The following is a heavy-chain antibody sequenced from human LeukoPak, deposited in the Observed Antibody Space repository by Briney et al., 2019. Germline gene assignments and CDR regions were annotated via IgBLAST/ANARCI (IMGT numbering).Heavy chain of an antibody. J-gene: IGHJ4*02. Sequence: ASVKVSCKASGYTFTSYGISWVRQAPGQGLEWMGWISAYNGNTNYAQKFQGRVTITADESTSTAYMELSSLRSEDTAVYYCARAIYGDLYYFDYWGQGTLVTVSS. V-gene: IGHV1-18*01. CDR3: ARAIYGDLYYFDY. D-gene: IGHD4-17*01. CDR1: GYTFTSYG. CDR2: ISAYNGNT.